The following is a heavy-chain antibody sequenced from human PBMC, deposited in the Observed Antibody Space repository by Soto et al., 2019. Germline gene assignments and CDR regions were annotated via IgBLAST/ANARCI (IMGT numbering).Heavy chain of an antibody. D-gene: IGHD3-3*01. Sequence: AXGTRRRTCAASGFSFGSYAHSWVRQPPGKGLEWVSTISGSDGKTFYADSVKGRFSISRDTSQSTLYLQMNSLRADDTAMYYCARWSYLDSWGQGSRVTVSS. CDR1: GFSFGSYA. CDR2: ISGSDGKT. J-gene: IGHJ4*02. V-gene: IGHV3-23*01. CDR3: ARWSYLDS.